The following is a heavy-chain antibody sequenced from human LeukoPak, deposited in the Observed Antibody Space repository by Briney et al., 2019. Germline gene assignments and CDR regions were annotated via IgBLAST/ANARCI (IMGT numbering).Heavy chain of an antibody. V-gene: IGHV1-69*13. D-gene: IGHD3-16*01. J-gene: IGHJ4*02. CDR1: GGTFSSYA. CDR3: AGGPRRYYFDY. CDR2: IIPIFGTA. Sequence: SVKVSCKASGGTFSSYAISRVRQAPGQGLEWMGGIIPIFGTANYAQKFQGRVTITADESTSTAYMELSSLRSEDTAVYYCAGGPRRYYFDYWGQGTLVTVSS.